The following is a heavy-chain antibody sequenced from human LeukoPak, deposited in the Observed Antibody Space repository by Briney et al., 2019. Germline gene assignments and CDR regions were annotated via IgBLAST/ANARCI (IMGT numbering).Heavy chain of an antibody. CDR1: GFTFSSYA. V-gene: IGHV3-23*01. CDR3: AKGIYSSSPSGDFDY. D-gene: IGHD6-6*01. Sequence: PGNSLRLSCAASGFTFSSYAMSWVRQAPGKGLEWVSAISGSGGSTYYADSVKGRFTISRDNSKNTLYLQMNSLRAEDTAVYYCAKGIYSSSPSGDFDYWGQGTLVTVSS. J-gene: IGHJ4*02. CDR2: ISGSGGST.